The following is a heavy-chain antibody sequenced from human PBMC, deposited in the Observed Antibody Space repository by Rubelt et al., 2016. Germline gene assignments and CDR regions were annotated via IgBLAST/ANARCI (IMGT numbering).Heavy chain of an antibody. D-gene: IGHD5-12*01. Sequence: QVQLQESGPGLVKPSETLSLTCTVSGGSISSYYWSWIRQPPGKGLEWIGYIYYSGSTNYNPSLKSRFTISVDPSKSQFSLKLSSVTATDTAVYYCARLNGPGGYFLDYWGQGTLVTVSS. V-gene: IGHV4-59*08. J-gene: IGHJ4*02. CDR3: ARLNGPGGYFLDY. CDR1: GGSISSYY. CDR2: IYYSGST.